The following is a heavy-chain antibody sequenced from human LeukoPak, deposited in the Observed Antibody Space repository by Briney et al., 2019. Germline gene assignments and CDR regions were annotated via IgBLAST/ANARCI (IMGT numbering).Heavy chain of an antibody. CDR1: GASISSYY. CDR2: IYYSGST. D-gene: IGHD3-10*01. J-gene: IGHJ4*02. CDR3: ARRPGVLWFGEFDY. Sequence: SETLSLTCTVSGASISSYYWSWIRQPPGKGLEWIGYIYYSGSTNYNPSLKSRVTISVDTSKNQFSLKLSSVTAADTAVYYCARRPGVLWFGEFDYWGQGNLVTVSS. V-gene: IGHV4-59*08.